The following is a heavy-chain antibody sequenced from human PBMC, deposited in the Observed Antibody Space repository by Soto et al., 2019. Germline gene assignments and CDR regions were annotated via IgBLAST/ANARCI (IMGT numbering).Heavy chain of an antibody. D-gene: IGHD2-8*02. V-gene: IGHV2-5*02. CDR1: GFSLSTTEVG. J-gene: IGHJ4*02. Sequence: QITLKESGPTLVKPTQTLTLTCTFSGFSLSTTEVGVGWFRQSPGKALEWLALIYGDDDKRYSPSLMSRLTIRKYTSQDRLSRTMTDIDTVDTASYLWAHRLDWYYFSYWGEGTLFTVSA. CDR3: AHRLDWYYFSY. CDR2: IYGDDDK.